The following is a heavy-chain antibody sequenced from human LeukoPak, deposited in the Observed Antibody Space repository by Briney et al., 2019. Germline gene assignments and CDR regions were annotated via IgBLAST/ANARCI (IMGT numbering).Heavy chain of an antibody. J-gene: IGHJ4*02. V-gene: IGHV4-59*08. CDR1: GGSIGSYH. CDR3: PRHGGNGWCFVDI. D-gene: IGHD6-19*01. Sequence: NPSQTLSLTCTVSGGSIGSYHWSWVRQPPGNGLEWIGYIFNSVSPTYKPALNSRVTISLDTSKNQFSLRLGSATAAHPPVYYCPRHGGNGWCFVDIWGQGTLVTVSS. CDR2: IFNSVSP.